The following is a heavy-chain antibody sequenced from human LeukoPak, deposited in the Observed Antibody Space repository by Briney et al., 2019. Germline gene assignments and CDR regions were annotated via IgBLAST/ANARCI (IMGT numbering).Heavy chain of an antibody. D-gene: IGHD6-13*01. J-gene: IGHJ4*02. V-gene: IGHV1-2*02. CDR3: ARVAGYSSSWYLDY. CDR2: INPNSGGT. Sequence: ASVKFSCKASGYTFTGYYMHWVRQAPGQGLEWMGWINPNSGGTNYAQKFQGRVTMTRDTSISTAYMELSRLRSDDTAVYYCARVAGYSSSWYLDYWGQGTLVTVSS. CDR1: GYTFTGYY.